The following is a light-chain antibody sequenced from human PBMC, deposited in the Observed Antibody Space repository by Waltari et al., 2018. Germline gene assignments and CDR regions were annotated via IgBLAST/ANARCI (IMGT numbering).Light chain of an antibody. CDR1: QGLGNA. Sequence: DIQMTQSPSSLSAAVGDRVTLTCRASQGLGNALAWFQQKPGKAPELLVYAASRLESGDPPRFTGSGSGTDYTLTISSLQPEDFATYYCQQYYSIALNFGGGTKVEIK. CDR2: AAS. J-gene: IGKJ4*01. CDR3: QQYYSIALN. V-gene: IGKV1-NL1*01.